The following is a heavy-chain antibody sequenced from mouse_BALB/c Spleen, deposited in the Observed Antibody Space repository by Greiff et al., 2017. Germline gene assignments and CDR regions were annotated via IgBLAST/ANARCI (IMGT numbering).Heavy chain of an antibody. J-gene: IGHJ2*01. CDR1: GYTFTSYW. Sequence: LVESGAELAKPGASVKMSCKASGYTFTSYWMHWVKQRPGQGLEWIGYINPSTGYTEYNQKFKDKATLTADKSSSTAYMQLSSLTSEDSAVYYCASEGLIFYWGQGTTLTVSS. CDR3: ASEGLIFY. CDR2: INPSTGYT. V-gene: IGHV1-7*01. D-gene: IGHD3-3*01.